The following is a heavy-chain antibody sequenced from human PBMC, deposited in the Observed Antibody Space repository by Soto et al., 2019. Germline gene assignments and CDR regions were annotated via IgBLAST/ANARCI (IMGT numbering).Heavy chain of an antibody. CDR1: GFTFSSYG. J-gene: IGHJ1*01. D-gene: IGHD3-22*01. Sequence: GGSLRLSCAASGFTFSSYGMHWVRQAPGKGLEWVAVIWYDGSNKYYADSVKGRFTISRDNSKNTLYLQMNSLRAEDTAVYYCARGPVGYYYDSSSFQHWGKGTLVTVS. V-gene: IGHV3-33*01. CDR2: IWYDGSNK. CDR3: ARGPVGYYYDSSSFQH.